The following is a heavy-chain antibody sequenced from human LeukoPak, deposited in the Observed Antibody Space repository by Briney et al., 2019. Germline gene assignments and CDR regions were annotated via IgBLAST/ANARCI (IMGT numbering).Heavy chain of an antibody. CDR2: ISTNGGGT. CDR1: GFTFSTYA. CDR3: GRDLLGGGLDY. V-gene: IGHV3-64*01. J-gene: IGHJ4*02. Sequence: GGSLRLSCAASGFTFSTYAMHWVSQTPGKGLEYVSAISTNGGGTYYANSVKGRFTISRDNSKNTLYLQMGSLRAEDMAVYYCGRDLLGGGLDYWGQGTLVTVPS. D-gene: IGHD3-16*01.